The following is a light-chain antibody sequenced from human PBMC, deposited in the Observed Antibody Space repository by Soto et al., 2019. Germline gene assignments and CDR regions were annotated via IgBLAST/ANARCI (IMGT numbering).Light chain of an antibody. J-gene: IGKJ1*01. CDR3: QQWT. CDR2: DAS. CDR1: HDIIKY. V-gene: IGKV1-33*01. Sequence: ILLTQSPSSLSASIGDSVTITCQASHDIIKYLDLCQQKPGKVPKLLIYDASNLEGGVTSRFSGSGSGTEFTLTISSLQPDDFATYYCQQWTFGQGTKVDIK.